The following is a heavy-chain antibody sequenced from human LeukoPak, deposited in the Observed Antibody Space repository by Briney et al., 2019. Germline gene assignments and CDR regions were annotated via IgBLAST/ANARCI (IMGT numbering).Heavy chain of an antibody. CDR2: IKQDGSEK. CDR1: GFTFSSYW. V-gene: IGHV3-7*01. D-gene: IGHD6-13*01. J-gene: IGHJ3*02. Sequence: GGSLRLSCAASGFTFSSYWMSWVRQAPGKGLEWVANIKQDGSEKYYVDSVKGRFTISRDNAKNSLYLQMNSLRAEDTAVYYCARVWSSSWVDAFDIWGQGTMVTVSS. CDR3: ARVWSSSWVDAFDI.